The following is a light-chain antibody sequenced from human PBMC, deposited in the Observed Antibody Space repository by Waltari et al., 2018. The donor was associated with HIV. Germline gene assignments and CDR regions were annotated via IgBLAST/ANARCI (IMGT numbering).Light chain of an antibody. Sequence: QSVLTQPPSVSATPGQKVTISCSGSTSNIGNNFVSWYQGIPGTRPKLLIYNNNERPSGIPARFSGSKSGTSATLGITGLQTGDEADYYCATWDSSLNGVLFGGGTKLTAL. J-gene: IGLJ2*01. V-gene: IGLV1-51*01. CDR3: ATWDSSLNGVL. CDR1: TSNIGNNF. CDR2: NNN.